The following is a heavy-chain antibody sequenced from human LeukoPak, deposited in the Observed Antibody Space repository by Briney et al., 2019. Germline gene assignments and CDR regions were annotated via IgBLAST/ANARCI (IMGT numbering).Heavy chain of an antibody. D-gene: IGHD2-15*01. V-gene: IGHV1-69*13. Sequence: SVKVSCKASGGTFSSYAISWVRQAPGQGLEWMGGIIPIFGTANYAQKFQGRVTITADESTSTAYLELSSLRSEDTAVYYCARLRFYCSGGSCRWGYYFDYWGQGTLVTVSS. CDR2: IIPIFGTA. CDR1: GGTFSSYA. CDR3: ARLRFYCSGGSCRWGYYFDY. J-gene: IGHJ4*02.